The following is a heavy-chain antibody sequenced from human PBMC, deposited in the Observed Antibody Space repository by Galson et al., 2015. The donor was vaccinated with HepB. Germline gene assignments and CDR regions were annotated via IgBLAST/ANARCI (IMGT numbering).Heavy chain of an antibody. CDR3: ARQGKHTLAFVE. Sequence: QSGAEVKKPGESLKISCKDRGDDFVSSWIGWVRQMPGKGLEWMGIIYAGDSDARYSPSFQGQVTFSADKPITTVYLQWSSLKASAAAICYGARQGKHTLAFVEWGQGTLVSVSS. CDR1: GDDFVSSW. V-gene: IGHV5-51*01. CDR2: IYAGDSDA. J-gene: IGHJ4*02. D-gene: IGHD2-2*02.